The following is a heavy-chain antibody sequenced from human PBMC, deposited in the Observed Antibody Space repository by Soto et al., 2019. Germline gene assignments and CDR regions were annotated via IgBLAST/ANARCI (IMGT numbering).Heavy chain of an antibody. J-gene: IGHJ2*01. CDR1: GGSVSNASFY. Sequence: PSETLSLTCSVSGGSVSNASFYWTWIRQAPGTGLEYIGYIFYTGVTNYNPSLSSRVTISLDTSKNHFSLKLNSMTAADTAVYYCVRVLDSSWYADLWGRGTLVTVSS. CDR3: VRVLDSSWYADL. D-gene: IGHD3-22*01. CDR2: IFYTGVT. V-gene: IGHV4-61*03.